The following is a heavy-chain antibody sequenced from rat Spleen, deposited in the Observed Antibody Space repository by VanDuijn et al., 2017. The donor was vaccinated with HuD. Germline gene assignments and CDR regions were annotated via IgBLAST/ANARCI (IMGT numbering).Heavy chain of an antibody. CDR3: ARGAGYVLDA. Sequence: EVQLQESGPGLVKPSQSLSLTCSVTGYSITSNYWVWIRKFPGNKMEWMGFITYSGTTTYNPSLKSRISITLDTSKNQFFLQLNSVTTEDTATYYCARGAGYVLDAWGQGASVTVSS. CDR2: ITYSGTT. D-gene: IGHD1-4*01. J-gene: IGHJ4*01. CDR1: GYSITSNY. V-gene: IGHV3-1*01.